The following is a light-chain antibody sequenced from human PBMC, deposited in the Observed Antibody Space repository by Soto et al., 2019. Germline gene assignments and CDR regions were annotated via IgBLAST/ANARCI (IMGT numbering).Light chain of an antibody. J-gene: IGKJ4*01. CDR2: DAS. Sequence: DIQITQAPSTLSASVGDRVTITCRASQNINDYLALYQQKPGKSPKVLIYDASTLESGVPSRFSGSGYGTQFTLTISSLQPDDFANYYCQQYNSYLNFGGGTKVDIK. CDR1: QNINDY. V-gene: IGKV1-5*01. CDR3: QQYNSYLN.